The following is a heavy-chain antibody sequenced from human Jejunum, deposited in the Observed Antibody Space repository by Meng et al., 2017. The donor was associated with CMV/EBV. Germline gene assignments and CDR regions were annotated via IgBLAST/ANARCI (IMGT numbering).Heavy chain of an antibody. CDR1: GFTFSYCW. CDR3: ARQAGTY. V-gene: IGHV3-7*01. Sequence: SCVGSGFTFSYCWMSWVRQAPGKGLECVANIKEDGGEEYYVDSVKGRFTISRDNAKNSLYLQMNSLRAEDTAVYYCARQAGTYWGQGTVVTVSS. CDR2: IKEDGGEE. J-gene: IGHJ4*02. D-gene: IGHD6-13*01.